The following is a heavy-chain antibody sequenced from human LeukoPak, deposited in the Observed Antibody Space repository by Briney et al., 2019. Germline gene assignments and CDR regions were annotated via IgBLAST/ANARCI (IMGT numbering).Heavy chain of an antibody. CDR3: ARVVTPKYCSSTSCYWKGWFDP. J-gene: IGHJ5*02. CDR1: GYTFTGYY. V-gene: IGHV1-2*02. CDR2: INPNSCGT. Sequence: GASVKVYCKASGYTFTGYYMHWVRQAPGQGLELMVWINPNSCGTNYAQKFQGRVTINADESTSTAYMELSSLRSEDTAVYYCARVVTPKYCSSTSCYWKGWFDPWGQGTLVTVSS. D-gene: IGHD2-2*01.